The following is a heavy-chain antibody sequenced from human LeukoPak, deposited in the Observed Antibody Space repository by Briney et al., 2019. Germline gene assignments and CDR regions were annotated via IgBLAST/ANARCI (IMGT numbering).Heavy chain of an antibody. CDR2: IYPGDSDT. D-gene: IGHD7-27*01. V-gene: IGHV5-51*01. J-gene: IGHJ4*02. CDR3: ARRDVLGTLDY. Sequence: GGSLQISCKGSGYSSTSYRIAWVRQMPGKGLEWMGIIYPGDSDTRYSPSFQGQVTISVDKSISAAYLQWNNLKASDTAMYYCARRDVLGTLDYWSQRALVTVSS. CDR1: GYSSTSYR.